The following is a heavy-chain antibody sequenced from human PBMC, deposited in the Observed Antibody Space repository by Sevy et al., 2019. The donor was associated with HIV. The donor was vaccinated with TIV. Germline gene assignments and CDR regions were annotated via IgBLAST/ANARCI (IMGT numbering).Heavy chain of an antibody. CDR3: ARSNYYDSSGYKYYFDY. CDR1: GFTFSSYA. Sequence: GGSLRLSCAASGFTFSSYAMSWVRQAPGKGLEWVSAISGSGGSTYYADSVKGRFTISRDNSKNTQYLQMNSLRAEDTAVYYCARSNYYDSSGYKYYFDYWGQGTLVTVSS. D-gene: IGHD3-22*01. CDR2: ISGSGGST. J-gene: IGHJ4*02. V-gene: IGHV3-23*01.